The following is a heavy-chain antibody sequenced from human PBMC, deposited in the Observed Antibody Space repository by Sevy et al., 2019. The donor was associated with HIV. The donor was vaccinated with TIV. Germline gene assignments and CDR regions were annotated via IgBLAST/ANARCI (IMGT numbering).Heavy chain of an antibody. CDR2: IYTSGST. CDR1: GGSISSYY. CDR3: ARDLYYYDSSGYPGGALDI. J-gene: IGHJ3*02. D-gene: IGHD3-22*01. Sequence: SETLSLTCTVPGGSISSYYWSWIRQPAGKGLEWIGRIYTSGSTNYNPSLKSRVTMSVDTSKNQFSLKLSSVTAADTAVYYCARDLYYYDSSGYPGGALDIWGQGTMVTVSS. V-gene: IGHV4-4*07.